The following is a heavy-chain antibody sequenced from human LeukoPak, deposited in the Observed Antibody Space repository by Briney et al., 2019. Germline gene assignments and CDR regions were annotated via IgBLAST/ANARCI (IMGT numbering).Heavy chain of an antibody. V-gene: IGHV4-59*11. Sequence: SETLSLTCSVSGGSISGHYWTWIRQPPGKGLEWIGQIHYTGKPDYNPSLESRITISVDTSKNQVSLQVSSVTAADSAIYYCARFGVDYDMDVWGHGTTVTVFS. CDR2: IHYTGKP. J-gene: IGHJ6*02. CDR1: GGSISGHY. CDR3: ARFGVDYDMDV. D-gene: IGHD3-16*01.